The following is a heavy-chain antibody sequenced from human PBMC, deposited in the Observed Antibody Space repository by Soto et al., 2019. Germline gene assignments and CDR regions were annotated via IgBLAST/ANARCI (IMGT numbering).Heavy chain of an antibody. J-gene: IGHJ4*02. CDR2: MTSKSYGESV. D-gene: IGHD3-22*01. V-gene: IGHV3-49*03. Sequence: GGSLRLSCTASGFTFEDYAFNWFRQIPGGGLQWVGFMTSKSYGESVHYAATLLGRFTLSRDDSKSVAYLQMNSLEPEDTGVYYCTRAVGVVVGSWYVDYGGPGTLVTLSS. CDR3: TRAVGVVVGSWYVDY. CDR1: GFTFEDYA.